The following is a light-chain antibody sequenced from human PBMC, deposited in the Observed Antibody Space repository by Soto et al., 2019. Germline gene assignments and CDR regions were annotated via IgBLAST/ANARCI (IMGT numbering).Light chain of an antibody. J-gene: IGKJ1*01. V-gene: IGKV1-39*01. CDR2: AAA. CDR3: QQSYSTFWT. CDR1: QSIGTY. Sequence: DIQMTQSPSSLSPSVGDRVTITCRASQSIGTYLNWYQQTPGKAPKLLIYAAARLESGVPSRFRGSGSGTDFTLTISNLQPEDIAAYYCQQSYSTFWTFGQGTKVEIK.